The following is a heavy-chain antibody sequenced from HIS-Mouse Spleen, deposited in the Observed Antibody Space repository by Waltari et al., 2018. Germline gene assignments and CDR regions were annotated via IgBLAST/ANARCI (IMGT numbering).Heavy chain of an antibody. CDR3: ARINNRELGYYYDSSGHSPDAFDI. CDR2: ISCDGSNK. D-gene: IGHD3-22*01. J-gene: IGHJ3*02. CDR1: GFTFSSYA. V-gene: IGHV3-30*04. Sequence: QVQLVESGGGVVQPGRSLRLSCAASGFTFSSYAMHWVRPAPGRGLDGVAVISCDGSNKYYADSVKGRFTISRDNSKNTLYLQMNSLRAEDTAVYYCARINNRELGYYYDSSGHSPDAFDIWGQGTMVTVSS.